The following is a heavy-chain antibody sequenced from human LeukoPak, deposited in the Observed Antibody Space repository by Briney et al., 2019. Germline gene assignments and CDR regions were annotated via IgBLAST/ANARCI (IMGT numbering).Heavy chain of an antibody. CDR2: ISYDGSNK. D-gene: IGHD5-24*01. V-gene: IGHV3-30-3*01. CDR1: GFTFSSYA. Sequence: GGSLRLSCAASGFTFSSYAMHWVRQAPGKGLEWVAVISYDGSNKYYTDSVKGRFTISRDNSKNTLYLQMNSLRAEDTAVCYCARALNGYDYWGQGTLVTVSS. J-gene: IGHJ4*02. CDR3: ARALNGYDY.